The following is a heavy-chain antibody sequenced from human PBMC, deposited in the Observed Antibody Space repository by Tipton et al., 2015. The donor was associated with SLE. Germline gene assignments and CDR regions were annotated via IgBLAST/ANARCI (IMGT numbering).Heavy chain of an antibody. CDR3: ARHLFRVVKGALHGMDV. J-gene: IGHJ6*02. Sequence: PGLVKPSETLSLTCTVSGGSISSRDYYWSWIRQSPGKGLDWIGYIDYSGNSGSTNYNPSLQSRVIISVDTSRNQFSLKLNSVTAADTAIYFCARHLFRVVKGALHGMDVWGQGTTVTVSS. CDR2: IDYSGNSGST. D-gene: IGHD4-23*01. CDR1: GGSISSRDYY. V-gene: IGHV4-61*05.